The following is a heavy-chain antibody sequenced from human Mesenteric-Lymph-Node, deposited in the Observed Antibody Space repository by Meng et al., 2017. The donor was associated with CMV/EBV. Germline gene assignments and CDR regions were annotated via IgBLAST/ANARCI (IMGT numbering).Heavy chain of an antibody. D-gene: IGHD4-17*01. CDR2: IYGDGTT. CDR1: TFTMRNHY. V-gene: IGHV3-53*01. Sequence: GESLKISCEAPTFTMRNHYMSWVRQAPGKGLQWVALIYGDGTTYYADALKSRFTISRDNSKNTLYLQMNSLRAEDTAVYYCAKGDYGDYWGQGTLVTVSS. CDR3: AKGDYGDY. J-gene: IGHJ4*02.